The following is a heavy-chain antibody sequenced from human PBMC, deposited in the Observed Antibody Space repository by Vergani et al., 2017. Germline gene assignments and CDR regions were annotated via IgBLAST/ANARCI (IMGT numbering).Heavy chain of an antibody. Sequence: QVQLVQSGAEVKKPGASVKVSCKASGYTFTSYGISWVRQAPGQGLEWMGWISAYNGNTNYAQKLQGRVTMTTDTSTSTAYMELRSLRSDDTAVDYCARGYCSSTCCQMWWLVDRGGQGTLVTFSA. V-gene: IGHV1-18*01. CDR3: ARGYCSSTCCQMWWLVDR. CDR2: ISAYNGNT. CDR1: GYTFTSYG. J-gene: IGHJ5*02. D-gene: IGHD2-2*01.